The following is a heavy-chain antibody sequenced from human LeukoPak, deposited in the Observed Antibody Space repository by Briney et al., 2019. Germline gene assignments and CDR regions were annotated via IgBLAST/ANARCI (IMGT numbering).Heavy chain of an antibody. CDR2: INPIAGST. Sequence: GSSVKVSCKASGYTFTSYYLHLVRQAPGQGLGWMGIINPIAGSTSYAHKFQGKVTMAMDTSTSTVYMEMSSLRREDTAVYYCAREGDIAVAGLVLDHWGQGTLVTVSS. CDR3: AREGDIAVAGLVLDH. CDR1: GYTFTSYY. V-gene: IGHV1-46*01. D-gene: IGHD6-19*01. J-gene: IGHJ4*02.